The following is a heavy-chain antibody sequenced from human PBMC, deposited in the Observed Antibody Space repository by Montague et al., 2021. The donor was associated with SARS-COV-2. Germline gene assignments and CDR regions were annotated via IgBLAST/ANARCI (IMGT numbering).Heavy chain of an antibody. CDR3: ARDPQYSKSWLHTIFEN. CDR1: GFTFTSHP. Sequence: SLRLSCAASGFTFTSHPMSWVRQAPGKGLEWVSVITGSGESTYYADSVKGRFTVSRDNSKNTAHLQMNSLRAEDTDVYYCARDPQYSKSWLHTIFENWGQGTLVTVSS. D-gene: IGHD6-13*01. V-gene: IGHV3-23*01. J-gene: IGHJ4*02. CDR2: ITGSGEST.